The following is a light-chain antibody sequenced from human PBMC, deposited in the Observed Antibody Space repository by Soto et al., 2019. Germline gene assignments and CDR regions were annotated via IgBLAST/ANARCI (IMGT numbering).Light chain of an antibody. CDR2: LNSDGSH. Sequence: QLVLTQSPSASASLGASVKLTCTLSSGHSNYAIAWHQQQSEKGPRYLMKLNSDGSHSKGDGTPDRFSGSSSGAERYLTISSLQSEDEADYYCQTWGSGIVVFGGGTKPTVL. CDR3: QTWGSGIVV. J-gene: IGLJ2*01. CDR1: SGHSNYA. V-gene: IGLV4-69*01.